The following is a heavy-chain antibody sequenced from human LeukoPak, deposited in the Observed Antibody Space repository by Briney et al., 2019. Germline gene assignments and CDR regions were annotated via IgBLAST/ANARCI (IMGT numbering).Heavy chain of an antibody. CDR2: ISSSGSYK. CDR3: ARDTKYQLLS. CDR1: GFTFSSYS. J-gene: IGHJ4*02. Sequence: PGGSLRLSCAASGFTFSSYSMNWVRQAPGKGLEWVSSISSSGSYKYYADSVKGRFTISRDNAKSSLYLQVNSLRAEDTAVYYCARDTKYQLLSWGQGTLVTVSS. D-gene: IGHD2-2*01. V-gene: IGHV3-21*01.